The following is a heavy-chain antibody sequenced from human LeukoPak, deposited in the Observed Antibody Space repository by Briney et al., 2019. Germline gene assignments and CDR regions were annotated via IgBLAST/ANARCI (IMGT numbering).Heavy chain of an antibody. V-gene: IGHV4-59*12. D-gene: IGHD3-3*01. J-gene: IGHJ3*02. CDR2: IYYSGST. Sequence: SETLSLTCTVSGGSISSYYWSWIRQPPGKGLEWIGYIYYSGSTNYNPSLKSRVTMSVDTSKNQFSLKLSSVTAADTAVYYCASWSYDFWSGYSYHDAFDIWGQGTMVTVSS. CDR3: ASWSYDFWSGYSYHDAFDI. CDR1: GGSISSYY.